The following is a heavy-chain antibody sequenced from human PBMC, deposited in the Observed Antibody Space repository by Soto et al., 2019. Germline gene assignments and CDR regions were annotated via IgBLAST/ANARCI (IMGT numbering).Heavy chain of an antibody. V-gene: IGHV1-3*01. CDR3: ARFWHGDRSLDT. CDR2: INGGNGIT. D-gene: IGHD4-17*01. CDR1: GYTFSGYE. J-gene: IGHJ3*02. Sequence: QVHLVQSGAEVRKPGASVFVSCKASGYTFSGYEIHWVRQAPGQRLEWMGWINGGNGITKSSQEFQDRVTFNKDTSATTAYMELSSLRSEEKDVYYCARFWHGDRSLDTWGQGTMVIVSS.